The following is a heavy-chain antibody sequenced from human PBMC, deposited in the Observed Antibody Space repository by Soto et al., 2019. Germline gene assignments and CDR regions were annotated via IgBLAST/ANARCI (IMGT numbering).Heavy chain of an antibody. CDR1: GFTFSSYA. J-gene: IGHJ6*02. CDR3: AKDLSSSWYPYYYYGMDV. CDR2: ISGSGGST. Sequence: GGSLRLSCAAPGFTFSSYAMSWVRQAPGKGLEWVSAISGSGGSTYFADSVKGRFTISRDNSKNTLYLQMNSLRVEDTAVYYCAKDLSSSWYPYYYYGMDVWGPGTTVTVSS. V-gene: IGHV3-23*01. D-gene: IGHD6-13*01.